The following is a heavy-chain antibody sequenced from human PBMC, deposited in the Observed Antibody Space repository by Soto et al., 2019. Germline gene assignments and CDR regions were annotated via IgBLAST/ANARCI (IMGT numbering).Heavy chain of an antibody. CDR3: ARSCTNGVCYSTANYYYYGMDV. Sequence: SVKVSCKASGGTFSSYAISWVRQAPGQGLEWMGGIIPIFGTANYAQKFQGRVTITADESTGTAYMELSSLRSEDTAVYYCARSCTNGVCYSTANYYYYGMDVRGQGTTVTSP. CDR1: GGTFSSYA. CDR2: IIPIFGTA. J-gene: IGHJ6*02. V-gene: IGHV1-69*13. D-gene: IGHD2-8*01.